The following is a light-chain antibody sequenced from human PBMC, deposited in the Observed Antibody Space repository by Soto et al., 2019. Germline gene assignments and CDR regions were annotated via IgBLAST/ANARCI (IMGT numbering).Light chain of an antibody. V-gene: IGLV2-14*01. Sequence: SALTQPASVSGSPGQSITISCTGASSDVGGYNSVSWYQQHPGKAPKLMIYDVTNRPSGVSNRFSGSKSGNTASLTISGLQAEDEADYYCSSYTSSNTLVFGGGTKLTVL. J-gene: IGLJ2*01. CDR3: SSYTSSNTLV. CDR1: SSDVGGYNS. CDR2: DVT.